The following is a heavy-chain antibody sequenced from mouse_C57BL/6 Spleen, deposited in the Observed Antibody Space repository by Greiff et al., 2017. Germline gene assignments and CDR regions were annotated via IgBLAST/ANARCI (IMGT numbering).Heavy chain of an antibody. V-gene: IGHV1-55*01. CDR2: IYPGSGST. D-gene: IGHD1-1*01. J-gene: IGHJ2*01. Sequence: QVQLQQPGAELVKPGASVKMSCKASGYTFTSYWITWVKQRPGQGLEWIGDIYPGSGSTNYNEKFKSKATLTVDKSSSTAYMQLSSLTSEDSAVYYCAYGSSPYYFDYWGQGTTLTVSS. CDR3: AYGSSPYYFDY. CDR1: GYTFTSYW.